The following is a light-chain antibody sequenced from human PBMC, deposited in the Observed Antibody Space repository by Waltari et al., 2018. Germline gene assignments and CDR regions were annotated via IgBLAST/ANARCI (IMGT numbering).Light chain of an antibody. V-gene: IGKV4-1*01. CDR2: WAS. CDR1: QSVLYSSNNKNY. J-gene: IGKJ4*01. CDR3: QQYYITPPLT. Sequence: DIVMTQSPDSLAVSLGERATINCKSSQSVLYSSNNKNYLAWYQQKPGQPPKLLIYWASTRESGVPDRFSGSGSGTDFPLTISSLQAEDVATYYCQQYYITPPLTFGGGTKVELK.